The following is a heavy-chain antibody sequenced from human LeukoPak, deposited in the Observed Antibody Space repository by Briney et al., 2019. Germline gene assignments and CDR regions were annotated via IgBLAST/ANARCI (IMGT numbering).Heavy chain of an antibody. D-gene: IGHD2-15*01. CDR2: ISSSGSNI. CDR3: ARDLTVVVVAASDHDAFDI. Sequence: GGSLRLSCAASGFTFSRYSMNWVRQARGKGLEGVSYISSSGSNIYYADSVKSRFTISRDNAKNSLYLQMNSLRAEDTAVYYCARDLTVVVVAASDHDAFDIWGQGTMVTVSS. CDR1: GFTFSRYS. V-gene: IGHV3-48*01. J-gene: IGHJ3*02.